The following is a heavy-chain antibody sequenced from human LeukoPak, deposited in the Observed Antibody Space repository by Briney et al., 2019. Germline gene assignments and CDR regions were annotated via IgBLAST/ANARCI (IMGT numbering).Heavy chain of an antibody. Sequence: TGGSLRLSCAASGFTFSNAWMSWVRQAPGKGLEWVGRIKSKTDGGTTDYAAPVKGRFTISRDDSKNTLYLQMNSLKTEDTAVYYCTTHASVVQAAKERLYYYYYMDVWGKGTTVTVSS. CDR1: GFTFSNAW. CDR3: TTHASVVQAAKERLYYYYYMDV. V-gene: IGHV3-15*01. CDR2: IKSKTDGGTT. J-gene: IGHJ6*03. D-gene: IGHD2-2*01.